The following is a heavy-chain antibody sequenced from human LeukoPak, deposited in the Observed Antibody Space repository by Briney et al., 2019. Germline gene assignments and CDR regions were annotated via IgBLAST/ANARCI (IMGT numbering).Heavy chain of an antibody. D-gene: IGHD6-13*01. CDR1: GYTFTSYG. Sequence: GASVTVSCKASGYTFTSYGISWVRRAPGQGLEWMGWVSAYNGNTNYAQKLQGRVTMTTDTSTSTAYMELRSLRSDDTAVYYCARSPYSSSYPPELDYWGQGTLVTVSS. V-gene: IGHV1-18*01. J-gene: IGHJ4*02. CDR2: VSAYNGNT. CDR3: ARSPYSSSYPPELDY.